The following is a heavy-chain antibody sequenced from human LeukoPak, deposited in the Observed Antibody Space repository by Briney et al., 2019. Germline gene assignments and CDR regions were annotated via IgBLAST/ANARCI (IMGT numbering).Heavy chain of an antibody. CDR2: IYYSGST. CDR3: ARVPISLYYDFWSGAPDY. CDR1: GGSISSSSYY. Sequence: SETLSLTCTVSGGSISSSSYYWGWIRQPPGKGLEWIGSIYYSGSTYYNPSLKSRVTISVDTSKNQFSLKLSSVTAADTAVCYCARVPISLYYDFWSGAPDYWGQGTLVTVSS. J-gene: IGHJ4*02. V-gene: IGHV4-39*01. D-gene: IGHD3-3*01.